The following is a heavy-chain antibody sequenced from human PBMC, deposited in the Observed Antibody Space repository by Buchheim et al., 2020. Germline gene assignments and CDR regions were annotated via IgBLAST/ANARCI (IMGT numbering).Heavy chain of an antibody. CDR1: GYTFTSYY. D-gene: IGHD3-3*01. CDR3: AGRGFWGGLGMDV. V-gene: IGHV1-46*01. CDR2: SNPSGGPT. J-gene: IGHJ6*02. Sequence: QVKLVQSGAEVKKPGASLKVSCKASGYTFTSYYIHWVRQAPGQGLEWMGISNPSGGPTTYAQKFQGRVTMTRDTSTSTVYLELSGLRSEDTAVYYWAGRGFWGGLGMDVWGQGPT.